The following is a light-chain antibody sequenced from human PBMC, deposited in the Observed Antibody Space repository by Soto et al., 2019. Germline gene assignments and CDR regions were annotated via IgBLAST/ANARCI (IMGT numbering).Light chain of an antibody. Sequence: AIPLTQSPSSLSASVGDRVTITCRASQGISSALAGYQQKPGKAPKLLIYDASSLESGVPSRFRGSGSGTDFTLTISSLQPEDFATYYCQQFNSYPKTFGQGTRLEIK. CDR3: QQFNSYPKT. J-gene: IGKJ5*01. CDR1: QGISSA. V-gene: IGKV1-13*02. CDR2: DAS.